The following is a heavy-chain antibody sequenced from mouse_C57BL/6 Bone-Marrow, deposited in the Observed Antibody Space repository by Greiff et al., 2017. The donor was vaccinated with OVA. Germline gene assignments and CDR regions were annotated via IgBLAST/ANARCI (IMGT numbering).Heavy chain of an antibody. CDR1: GFTFSSYA. CDR2: ISDGGSYT. V-gene: IGHV5-4*01. J-gene: IGHJ2*01. CDR3: AKDRPYCDY. Sequence: EVNLVESGGGLVKPGGSLKLSCAASGFTFSSYAMSWVRQTPEKRLEWVATISDGGSYTYYQDNVKGRFTLSRDNAKNNLYLQMSHLKSEDSDMYYSAKDRPYCDYWGQGTTLTVSS.